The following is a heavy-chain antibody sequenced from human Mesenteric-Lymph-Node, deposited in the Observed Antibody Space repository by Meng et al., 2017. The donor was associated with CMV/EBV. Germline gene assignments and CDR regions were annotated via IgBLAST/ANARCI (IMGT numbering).Heavy chain of an antibody. J-gene: IGHJ6*02. CDR3: AKADTAMAQADYGTDV. D-gene: IGHD5-18*01. Sequence: GESLKISCAASGFMFSTYWMSWVRQAPGKGLEWVSVIYSGGSSTYYADSVKGRFTISRDNSKNTLYLQMNSLRAEDTAVYYCAKADTAMAQADYGTDVWGQGTTVTVSS. CDR2: IYSGGSST. CDR1: GFMFSTYW. V-gene: IGHV3-23*03.